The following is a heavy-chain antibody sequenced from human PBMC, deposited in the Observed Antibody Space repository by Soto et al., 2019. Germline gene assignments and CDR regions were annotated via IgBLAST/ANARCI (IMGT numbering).Heavy chain of an antibody. CDR3: ANAVYYDSSGYDDY. D-gene: IGHD3-22*01. J-gene: IGHJ4*02. CDR1: GFTVSSNY. CDR2: IYSGGST. Sequence: EVPLVESGGGLIQPGGSLRLSCAASGFTVSSNYMSWVRQAPGKGLEWVSVIYSGGSTYYADSVKGRFTISRDNSKNTLYLQMNSLRAEDTAVYYCANAVYYDSSGYDDYWGQGTLVTVSS. V-gene: IGHV3-53*01.